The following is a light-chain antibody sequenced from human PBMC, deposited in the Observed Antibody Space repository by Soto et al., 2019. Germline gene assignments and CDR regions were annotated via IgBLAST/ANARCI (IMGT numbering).Light chain of an antibody. CDR1: QSISTR. Sequence: DIQMSQSPSTLSASVADRVTXXXRASQSISTRLAWYQQKPGKAPKVLIYDASSWAGGVPSRFTGSGSGTEFTLTINSLQHDDFATYYCQQYSVYWTFGQGTKVDIK. CDR2: DAS. V-gene: IGKV1-5*01. J-gene: IGKJ1*01. CDR3: QQYSVYWT.